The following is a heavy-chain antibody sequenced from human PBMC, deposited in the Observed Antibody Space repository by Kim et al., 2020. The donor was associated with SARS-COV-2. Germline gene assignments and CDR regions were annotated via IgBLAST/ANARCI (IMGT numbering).Heavy chain of an antibody. Sequence: SVKVSCQASGGTFSSYAISWVRQAPGQGLEWMGGIIPIFGTANYAQKSQGRVTITADESTSTAYMELSSLRSEDTAVYYCARDLPYYYDSSGYPDAFDIWGQGIMVTVSS. V-gene: IGHV1-69*13. CDR1: GGTFSSYA. J-gene: IGHJ3*02. CDR2: IIPIFGTA. CDR3: ARDLPYYYDSSGYPDAFDI. D-gene: IGHD3-22*01.